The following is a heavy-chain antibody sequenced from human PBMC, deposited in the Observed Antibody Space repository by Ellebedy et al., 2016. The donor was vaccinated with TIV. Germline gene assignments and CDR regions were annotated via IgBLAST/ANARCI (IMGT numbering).Heavy chain of an antibody. J-gene: IGHJ4*02. V-gene: IGHV5-51*01. D-gene: IGHD5-18*01. CDR1: GYSFSGFW. Sequence: GESLKISCKGSGYSFSGFWIGWVRQLHGKGLELMGIISPADSETSYSPSFQGQVIISADKSIRTAYLQWTSLKASDTAIYYCARHGRGYTSSRYDFWGQGTLVTVSS. CDR2: ISPADSET. CDR3: ARHGRGYTSSRYDF.